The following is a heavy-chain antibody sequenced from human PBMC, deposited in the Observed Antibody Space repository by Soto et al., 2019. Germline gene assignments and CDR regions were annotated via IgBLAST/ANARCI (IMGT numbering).Heavy chain of an antibody. V-gene: IGHV3-7*05. CDR2: IKQDGSEK. CDR1: GFTFSSYW. D-gene: IGHD3-16*01. J-gene: IGHJ4*02. CDR3: VRDWAGDVDY. Sequence: EVQLVESGGGLVQPGGSLRLSCAASGFTFSSYWMTWVRQAPGKGLEWVANIKQDGSEKYYVDSVSGRFTIFRDNAKNALDLQMNSLGVEDMAVYYCVRDWAGDVDYWGQGTLVTVSS.